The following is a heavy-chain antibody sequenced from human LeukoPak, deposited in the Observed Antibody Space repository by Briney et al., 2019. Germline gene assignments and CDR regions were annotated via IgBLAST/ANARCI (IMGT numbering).Heavy chain of an antibody. CDR2: IDPSDSYT. D-gene: IGHD3-22*01. CDR3: ARDDSSGYDY. J-gene: IGHJ4*02. CDR1: GYSFNTYW. V-gene: IGHV5-10-1*01. Sequence: GESLKISCKGSGYSFNTYWIGWVRQMPGKGLEWMGRIDPSDSYTNYSPSFQGHVTISTDKSISTAYLQWSSLKASDTAMYYCARDDSSGYDYWGQGTLVTVSS.